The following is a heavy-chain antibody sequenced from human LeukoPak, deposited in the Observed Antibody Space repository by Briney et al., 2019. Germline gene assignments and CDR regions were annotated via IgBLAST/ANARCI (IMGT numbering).Heavy chain of an antibody. V-gene: IGHV1-2*06. CDR1: GYTFTGYY. CDR3: ARDFDRNDYGESWTYYYDYGMDV. D-gene: IGHD4-17*01. Sequence: ASVNVSCKASGYTFTGYYMHWVRQAPGQGLEWMGRINPNSGGTNYAQKFQGRVTMTRDTSISTAYMELSRLRPDDTAVYYCARDFDRNDYGESWTYYYDYGMDVWGRGTTVTVSS. CDR2: INPNSGGT. J-gene: IGHJ6*02.